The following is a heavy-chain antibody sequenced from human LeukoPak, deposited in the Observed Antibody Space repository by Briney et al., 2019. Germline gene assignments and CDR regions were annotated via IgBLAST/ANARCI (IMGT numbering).Heavy chain of an antibody. CDR2: ISGSGGST. V-gene: IGHV3-23*01. D-gene: IGHD2-2*01. CDR1: GFTFSSYA. J-gene: IGHJ4*02. Sequence: GGSLRLSCAASGFTFSSYAMSWVRQAPGKGLEWVSAISGSGGSTYYADSVKGRFTISGDNSKNTLFLQMNSLRAEDTAVYYCARGAMYQLDYWGQGTLVTVSS. CDR3: ARGAMYQLDY.